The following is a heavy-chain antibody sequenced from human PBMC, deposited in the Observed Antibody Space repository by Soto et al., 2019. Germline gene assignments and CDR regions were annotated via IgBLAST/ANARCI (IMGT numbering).Heavy chain of an antibody. CDR1: GFTFSSYS. J-gene: IGHJ6*03. CDR3: ASSPLGAGGYCSSTSCYSNYYYYYMDV. CDR2: ISSSSSYI. D-gene: IGHD2-2*01. V-gene: IGHV3-21*01. Sequence: GGSLRLSCAASGFTFSSYSINWVRQAPGKGLEWVSSISSSSSYIYYADSVKGRFTISRDNAKNSLYLQMNSLRAEDTAVYYCASSPLGAGGYCSSTSCYSNYYYYYMDVWGKGTTVTVSS.